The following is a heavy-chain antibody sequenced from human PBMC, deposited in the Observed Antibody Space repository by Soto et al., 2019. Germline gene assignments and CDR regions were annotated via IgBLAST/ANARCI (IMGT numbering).Heavy chain of an antibody. CDR2: IDPSDSYT. CDR3: ARPEPVMVHDYGMDV. V-gene: IGHV5-10-1*01. D-gene: IGHD3-10*01. CDR1: GYSFTSYW. J-gene: IGHJ6*02. Sequence: EVQLVQSGAEVKKPGEYLRISCKGSGYSFTSYWISWVRQMPGKGLEWMGRIDPSDSYTNYSPSFQGHVTISADKSTSTAYLQWSRLKASDTAMYYCARPEPVMVHDYGMDVGGQGTTVTVSS.